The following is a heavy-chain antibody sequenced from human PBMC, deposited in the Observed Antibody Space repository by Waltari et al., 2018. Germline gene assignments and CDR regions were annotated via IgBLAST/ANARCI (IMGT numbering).Heavy chain of an antibody. CDR3: ARVADFYDFWSGYAFDI. J-gene: IGHJ3*02. CDR1: GYSISSSNW. CDR2: IYYSGST. D-gene: IGHD3-3*01. V-gene: IGHV4-28*03. Sequence: QVQLQESGPGLVKPSDTLSLTCAVSGYSISSSNWWGWIRQPPGKGLEWIGYIYYSGSTYYNPSLKSRVTISVDTSKNQFSLKLSSVTAADTAVYYCARVADFYDFWSGYAFDIWGQGTMVTVSS.